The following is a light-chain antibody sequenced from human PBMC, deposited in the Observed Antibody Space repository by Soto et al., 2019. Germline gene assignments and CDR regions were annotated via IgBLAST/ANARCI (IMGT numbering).Light chain of an antibody. J-gene: IGKJ1*01. CDR2: KVS. CDR1: QSLVYSDGTTY. CDR3: MQGSHWPRT. V-gene: IGKV2-30*01. Sequence: DVVMTQSPLSLPVTLGQPASISCRSSQSLVYSDGTTYLSWFHQRPGQSPRRLIHKVSNRDSGVPDRFSGSGSGTDFTLEISRVEAEDVGVFYCMQGSHWPRTFGQGTRVEI.